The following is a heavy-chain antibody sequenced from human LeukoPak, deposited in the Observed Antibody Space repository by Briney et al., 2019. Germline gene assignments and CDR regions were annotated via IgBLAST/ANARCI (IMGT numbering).Heavy chain of an antibody. D-gene: IGHD3-22*01. CDR2: INPSGGST. CDR1: GYTFTSYY. J-gene: IGHJ1*01. V-gene: IGHV1-46*01. Sequence: ASVKVSCKTFGYTFTSYYIHWVRQAPGQGLEWMGIINPSGGSTSYAQKFQGRVTMTRDTSTSTVYMELSSLRPEDTAVYYCARQSDRSGYSDMYFQHWGQGTLVSVSS. CDR3: ARQSDRSGYSDMYFQH.